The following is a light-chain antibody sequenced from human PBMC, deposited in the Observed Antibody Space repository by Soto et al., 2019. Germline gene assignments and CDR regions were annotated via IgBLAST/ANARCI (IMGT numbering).Light chain of an antibody. CDR2: GVS. Sequence: EIVLTQSPGTLSLSPGERATLSCRASQSVTSNLAWYQQKPGQAPSLLIYGVSTRATGLPARFSGSGSGTEFTLTIRSLQSEDFALYYCQQYNNWPRTFGQGTKVDIK. J-gene: IGKJ2*01. CDR3: QQYNNWPRT. CDR1: QSVTSN. V-gene: IGKV3-15*01.